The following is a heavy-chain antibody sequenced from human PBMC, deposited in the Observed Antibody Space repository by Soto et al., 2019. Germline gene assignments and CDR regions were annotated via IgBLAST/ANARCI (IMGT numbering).Heavy chain of an antibody. CDR1: GFTFSSYG. J-gene: IGHJ4*02. V-gene: IGHV3-30*18. CDR2: ISYDGSNK. CDR3: AKDLYYYDSSGYYYAPDY. Sequence: GGSLRLSCAASGFTFSSYGMHWVRQAPGKGLEWVAVISYDGSNKYYADSVKGRFTISRDNSKNTLYLQMNSLRAEDTAVYYCAKDLYYYDSSGYYYAPDYWGQGTLVTVSS. D-gene: IGHD3-22*01.